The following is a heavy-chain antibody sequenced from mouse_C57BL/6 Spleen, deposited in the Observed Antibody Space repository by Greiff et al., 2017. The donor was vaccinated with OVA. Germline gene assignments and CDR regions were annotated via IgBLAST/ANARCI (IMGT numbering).Heavy chain of an antibody. CDR2: INPNNGGT. Sequence: VHVKQSGPELVKPGASVKMSCKASGYTFTDYNMHWVKQSHGKSLEWIGYINPNNGGTSYNQKFKGKATLTVNKSSSTAYMELRSLTSEDSAVYYCATIYYDYDGYWGQGTTLTVSS. CDR1: GYTFTDYN. CDR3: ATIYYDYDGY. D-gene: IGHD2-4*01. V-gene: IGHV1-22*01. J-gene: IGHJ2*01.